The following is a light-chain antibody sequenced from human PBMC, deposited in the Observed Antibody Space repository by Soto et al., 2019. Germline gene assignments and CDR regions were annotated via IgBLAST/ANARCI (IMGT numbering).Light chain of an antibody. CDR2: YDS. Sequence: SYELTQPPSVSVAPEKTATITCGGNNIGNKRVHWYRQKPGQAPVLLISYDSDRPSGIPKRFSGSNSENTATLTISRVEAGEEADYYCQVWDIMTDNYVFGSGTKLTVL. V-gene: IGLV3-21*04. CDR3: QVWDIMTDNYV. CDR1: NIGNKR. J-gene: IGLJ1*01.